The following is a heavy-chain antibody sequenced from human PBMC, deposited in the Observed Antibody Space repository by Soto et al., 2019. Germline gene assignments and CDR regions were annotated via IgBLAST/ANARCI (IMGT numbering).Heavy chain of an antibody. CDR2: ISSSGTGI. CDR1: GFTFRDYY. D-gene: IGHD2-15*01. CDR3: ARAYSDAFDI. J-gene: IGHJ3*02. V-gene: IGHV3-11*01. Sequence: GESLSLSCAASGFTFRDYYMTWIRQAPGKGLEWVSYISSSGTGIYYADSVKGRFTISRDNAKNSLYLQMSSLRAEDTAVYYCARAYSDAFDIWGQGTMVTVSS.